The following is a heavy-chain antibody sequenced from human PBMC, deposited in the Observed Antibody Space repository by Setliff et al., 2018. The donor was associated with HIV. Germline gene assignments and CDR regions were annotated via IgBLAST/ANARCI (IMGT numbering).Heavy chain of an antibody. Sequence: SVKVSCKASGDTSNSYAIRWVRQAPGQGPEWMGGIIPIFGSPQYAPQFRGRATITADESSRTAYMELTSLKSEDSAVYYCASASGDYEPYQYWGQGTLGTVSS. CDR2: IIPIFGSP. D-gene: IGHD4-17*01. CDR3: ASASGDYEPYQY. CDR1: GDTSNSYA. J-gene: IGHJ1*01. V-gene: IGHV1-69*13.